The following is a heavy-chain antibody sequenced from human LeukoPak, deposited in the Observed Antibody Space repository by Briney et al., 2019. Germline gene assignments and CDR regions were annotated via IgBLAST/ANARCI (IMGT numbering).Heavy chain of an antibody. Sequence: SETLPLTCVVYGESFSGYYWNWFRQPPGKGLEWIGEINHSGTTNYTPSLKRRVTISLDTSQNQFSLKLSSVTAADTAVYYCAREPAYYYESSGFYYGAYYFDYWGQGTLVTVSS. CDR2: INHSGTT. J-gene: IGHJ4*02. CDR3: AREPAYYYESSGFYYGAYYFDY. CDR1: GESFSGYY. D-gene: IGHD3-22*01. V-gene: IGHV4-34*01.